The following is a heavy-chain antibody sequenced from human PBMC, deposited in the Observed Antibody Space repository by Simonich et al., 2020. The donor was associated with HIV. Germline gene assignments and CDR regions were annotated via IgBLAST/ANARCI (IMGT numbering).Heavy chain of an antibody. CDR2: INHSGIT. J-gene: IGHJ4*02. CDR1: GGSFSGYY. CDR3: ARRDRELILYFDY. V-gene: IGHV4-34*01. D-gene: IGHD3-3*01. Sequence: QVQLQQWGAGLLKPSETLSLTCAVYGGSFSGYYWSWIRQPPGKGLGWIGEINHSGITNYKPSRNSRATISVDKSKNQFSLKLSSVTAADTAIYYCARRDRELILYFDYWGQGNLVTVSS.